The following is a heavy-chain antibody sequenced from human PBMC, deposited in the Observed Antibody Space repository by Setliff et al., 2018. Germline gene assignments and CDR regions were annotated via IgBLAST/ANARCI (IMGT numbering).Heavy chain of an antibody. V-gene: IGHV1-24*01. CDR3: ATLAFTYYYDSSGYYPHDY. Sequence: ASVKVSCKVSGYTLTELSMHWVRQAPGKGLEWMGGFDPEDGETIYARKFQGRVTMTEDTSTDTAYMELSSLRSEDTAVYYCATLAFTYYYDSSGYYPHDYWGQGTLVTVSS. J-gene: IGHJ4*02. D-gene: IGHD3-22*01. CDR2: FDPEDGET. CDR1: GYTLTELS.